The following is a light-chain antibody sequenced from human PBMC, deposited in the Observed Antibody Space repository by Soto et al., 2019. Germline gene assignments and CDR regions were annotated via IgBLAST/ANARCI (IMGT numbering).Light chain of an antibody. CDR2: DAS. CDR1: QSLNSR. CDR3: QQYKSYST. J-gene: IGKJ1*01. Sequence: DIQLTQSPSTLSASVGDTVTLTCRAAQSLNSRLAWYQHRPGKAPRLLIYDASTLESGVPSRFSGSGSGTEFTLTINNLQPDDLASYICQQYKSYSTFGRGTKVEIK. V-gene: IGKV1-5*01.